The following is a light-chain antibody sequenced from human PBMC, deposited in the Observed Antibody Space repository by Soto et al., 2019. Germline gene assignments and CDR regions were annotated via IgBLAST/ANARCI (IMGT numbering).Light chain of an antibody. CDR1: QGIRYY. J-gene: IGKJ1*01. CDR3: QQYDIYPRP. V-gene: IGKV1-16*02. CDR2: ATF. Sequence: DIQMTQSPSSLYASVGDSVTITCRASQGIRYYLAWLQQNSWKAPKCLIYATFKLQSRVPSKFSGSGSGTESNLTISSLQPEAFATYYCQQYDIYPRPFGQGTKVEIK.